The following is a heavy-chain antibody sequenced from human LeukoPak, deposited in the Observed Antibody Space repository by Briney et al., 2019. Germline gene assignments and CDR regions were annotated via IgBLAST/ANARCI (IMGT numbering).Heavy chain of an antibody. CDR3: ARDRGSSSLIYFDY. Sequence: GGPLRLSCAASGFTFSSYAMSWVRQAPGKGLEWVSGITGSGGSTYYADSVKGRFTVSRDNSKNTLYLQMNSLRVEDTAVYYCARDRGSSSLIYFDYCGQGTLVTVSS. J-gene: IGHJ4*02. D-gene: IGHD6-13*01. CDR1: GFTFSSYA. V-gene: IGHV3-23*01. CDR2: ITGSGGST.